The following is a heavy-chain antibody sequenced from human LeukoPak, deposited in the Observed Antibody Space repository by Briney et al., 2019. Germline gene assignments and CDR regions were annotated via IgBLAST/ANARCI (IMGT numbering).Heavy chain of an antibody. CDR2: IIPLFATP. Sequence: ASVKVSCKASGGTFSTYAISWVRQAPGQGLEWMGGIIPLFATPKHAQKFQGRVTITADESTSTAYMELSSLRSEDTAVYYCARDLIGSGGYSYGFDAFDIWGQGTMVTVSS. CDR3: ARDLIGSGGYSYGFDAFDI. J-gene: IGHJ3*02. CDR1: GGTFSTYA. V-gene: IGHV1-69*13. D-gene: IGHD5-18*01.